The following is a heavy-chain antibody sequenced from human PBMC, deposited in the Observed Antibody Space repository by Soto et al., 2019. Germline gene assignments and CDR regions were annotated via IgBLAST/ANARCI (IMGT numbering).Heavy chain of an antibody. CDR1: GFTFSNYA. V-gene: IGHV3-23*01. CDR2: ITSAGST. D-gene: IGHD6-19*01. J-gene: IGHJ4*02. Sequence: EVQLLESGGDLAQPGGSLRLICAASGFTFSNYAMTWVRQSPGKGLKWVSTITSAGSTFYGDTVKGRFTISRDNSKSTLYLQMNSLGAEDTAVYSCAKTDKFHSQSSGWANRFDSWGQGTIVTVSS. CDR3: AKTDKFHSQSSGWANRFDS.